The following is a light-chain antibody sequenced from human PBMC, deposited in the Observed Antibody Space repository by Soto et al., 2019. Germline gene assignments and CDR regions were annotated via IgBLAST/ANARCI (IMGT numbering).Light chain of an antibody. Sequence: EIELTQSPATLSLSPGETATLSCRASQSISDFLAWYQQKPGQAPRLLIDDASSMATGIPARFSGSGSGTDFTLTISSLEPADFSVYYCKYRTTFGQGTRLEIK. V-gene: IGKV3-11*01. CDR2: DAS. CDR1: QSISDF. CDR3: KYRTT. J-gene: IGKJ5*01.